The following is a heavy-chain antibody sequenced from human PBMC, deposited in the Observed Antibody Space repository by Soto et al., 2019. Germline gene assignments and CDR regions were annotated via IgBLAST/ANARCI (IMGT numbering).Heavy chain of an antibody. J-gene: IGHJ4*02. V-gene: IGHV4-30-4*02. CDR2: IYYSGST. D-gene: IGHD6-13*01. Sequence: TSETLSLTCTVSGGSISSGDYYWSWIRQPPGKGLEWIGYIYYSGSTYYNPSLKSRVTISVDTSKNQFSLKLSSVTAADTAVYYCARAPAPLYSSSWYHFDYWGQGTLVTVSS. CDR3: ARAPAPLYSSSWYHFDY. CDR1: GGSISSGDYY.